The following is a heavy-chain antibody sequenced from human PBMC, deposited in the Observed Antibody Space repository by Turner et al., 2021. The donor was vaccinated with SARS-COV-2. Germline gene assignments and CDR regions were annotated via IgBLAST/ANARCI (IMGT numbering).Heavy chain of an antibody. CDR1: GQTFTSYG. J-gene: IGHJ6*02. V-gene: IGHV1-18*01. CDR3: ARAYGSGSYGHYYGMDV. D-gene: IGHD3-10*01. CDR2: ISAYNGNT. Sequence: QVQLVQSGPEVKQPGASVQVSCKASGQTFTSYGITWVRQAPGQGREWMGWISAYNGNTNYAQKLKGRVTMTTDTSTSTAYMELRSLRSDDTAVYYCARAYGSGSYGHYYGMDVWGQGTTVTVSS.